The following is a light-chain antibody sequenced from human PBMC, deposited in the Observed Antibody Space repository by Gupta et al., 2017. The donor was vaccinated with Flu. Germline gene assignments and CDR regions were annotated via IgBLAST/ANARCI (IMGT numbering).Light chain of an antibody. CDR1: SSNIGAGYA. J-gene: IGLJ1*01. CDR3: QSYDNSLSGSYV. CDR2: DNT. V-gene: IGLV1-40*01. Sequence: QSVLTQPPSVSGAPGQRITITCTGSSSNIGAGYAVHWYQQLPGAAPKLLIYDNTNRPSGVPDRFSGSKSGASASPAISGLQSEDEAAYYCQSYDNSLSGSYVFATGTKVTVL.